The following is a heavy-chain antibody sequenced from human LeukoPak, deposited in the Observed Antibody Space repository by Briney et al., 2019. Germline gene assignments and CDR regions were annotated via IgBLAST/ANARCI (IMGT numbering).Heavy chain of an antibody. CDR3: TRQYYDSSGYYSVAFV. Sequence: SETLSLTCTVSGGSISSYYWSWIRQPPGKGLEWIGYIYYSGSTNYNPSLKSRVTISVDTSKNQFSLKLSSVTAEDTAVYYCTRQYYDSSGYYSVAFVWGQGTLVTVSS. V-gene: IGHV4-59*08. J-gene: IGHJ4*02. CDR2: IYYSGST. D-gene: IGHD3-22*01. CDR1: GGSISSYY.